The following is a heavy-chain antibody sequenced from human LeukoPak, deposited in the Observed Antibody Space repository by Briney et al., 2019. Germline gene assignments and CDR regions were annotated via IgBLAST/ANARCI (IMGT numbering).Heavy chain of an antibody. Sequence: SETLSLTCTVSGGSISSYYWSWIRQPPGKGLEWIGYIYYSGSTNYNPSLKSRVTISVDTSKNQFSLKLSSVTAADTAVYYCARHLGSSSSWSLAYYFDYWGQGTLVTVFS. D-gene: IGHD6-13*01. V-gene: IGHV4-59*01. CDR2: IYYSGST. CDR3: ARHLGSSSSWSLAYYFDY. J-gene: IGHJ4*02. CDR1: GGSISSYY.